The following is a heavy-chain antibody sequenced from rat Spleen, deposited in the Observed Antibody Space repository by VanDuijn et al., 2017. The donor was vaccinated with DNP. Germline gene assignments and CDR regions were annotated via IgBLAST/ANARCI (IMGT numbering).Heavy chain of an antibody. D-gene: IGHD1-11*01. J-gene: IGHJ1*01. V-gene: IGHV5-7*01. CDR1: GFSLTSYT. CDR2: ISTSGSRT. CDR3: ARHGRVTTVAAYWYFDF. Sequence: VQLKESGPGLVQPSQTLSLTCTVSGFSLTSYTVSWVRQAPKKGLEWVATISTSGSRTYYPDSVKGRFTISRDNAKSTLYLQMDSLRSEDTATYFCARHGRVTTVAAYWYFDFWGPGTMVTVSS.